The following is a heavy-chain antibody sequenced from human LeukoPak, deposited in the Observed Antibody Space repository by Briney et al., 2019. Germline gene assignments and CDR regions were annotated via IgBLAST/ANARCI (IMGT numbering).Heavy chain of an antibody. Sequence: SETLSLTCTVSGGSISSYYWSWIRQPPGKGLEWIGYIYYSGSTNYNPSLKSRVTISVDTSKNQFSLKLSSVTAADTAVYYCARDHGSGKRFDYWGQGTLVTVSS. J-gene: IGHJ4*02. CDR2: IYYSGST. D-gene: IGHD3-10*01. CDR1: GGSISSYY. V-gene: IGHV4-59*01. CDR3: ARDHGSGKRFDY.